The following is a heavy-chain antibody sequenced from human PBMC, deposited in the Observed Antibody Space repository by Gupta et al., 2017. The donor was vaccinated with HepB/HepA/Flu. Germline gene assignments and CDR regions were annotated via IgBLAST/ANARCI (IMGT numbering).Heavy chain of an antibody. CDR2: VSSTSTI. J-gene: IGHJ4*02. Sequence: QVQLVESGGGLVKPGGSLRLSCAASGFTFSDHYMSWIRQAPGKGLEWVSYVSSTSTIYYADSVKGRFTVSRDNAKNSLYLQMNSLKAEDTAVYYCARATWGYSGYDLDYWGQGTLVTVSS. CDR3: ARATWGYSGYDLDY. D-gene: IGHD5-12*01. CDR1: GFTFSDHY. V-gene: IGHV3-11*01.